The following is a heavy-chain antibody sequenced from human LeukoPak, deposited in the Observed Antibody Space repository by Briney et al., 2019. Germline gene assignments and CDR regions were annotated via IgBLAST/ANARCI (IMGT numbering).Heavy chain of an antibody. J-gene: IGHJ4*02. D-gene: IGHD3/OR15-3a*01. CDR2: INLNSGGT. CDR3: ARDRTGTYDY. CDR1: GYTFTGYY. Sequence: GASVKVSCKASGYTFTGYYMHWVRQALGQGLEWMGWINLNSGGTNYAQKFQGWVTMTRDTSISTAYMELSRLRSDDTAVYYCARDRTGTYDYWGQGTLVTVSS. V-gene: IGHV1-2*04.